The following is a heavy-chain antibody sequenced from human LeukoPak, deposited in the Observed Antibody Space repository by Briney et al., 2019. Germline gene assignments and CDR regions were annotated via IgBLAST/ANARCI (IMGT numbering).Heavy chain of an antibody. CDR1: GFTFSSFW. D-gene: IGHD2-15*01. CDR3: ARVGYCSGGSGYADLYYYGMDD. J-gene: IGHJ6*02. V-gene: IGHV3-7*01. CDR2: IKQDRSEK. Sequence: GGSLRLSCAASGFTFSSFWMSWVRQAQGEGLERVANIKQDRSEKYSVDSVKGRFTISRDNAKNSLYLQMNSLRAEDTAVYYCARVGYCSGGSGYADLYYYGMDDWGQGTMVTVSS.